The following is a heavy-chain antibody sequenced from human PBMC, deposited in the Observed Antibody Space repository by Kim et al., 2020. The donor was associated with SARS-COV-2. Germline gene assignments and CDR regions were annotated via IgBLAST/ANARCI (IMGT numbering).Heavy chain of an antibody. V-gene: IGHV7-4-1*02. Sequence: ASVKVSCKASGYTFTSYAMNWVRQAPGQGLEWMGWINTNTGNPTYAQGFTGRFVFSLDTSVSTAYLQISSLKAEDTAVYYCAREMVATYHYGMDVWGQGTTVTVSS. CDR3: AREMVATYHYGMDV. CDR2: INTNTGNP. D-gene: IGHD5-12*01. CDR1: GYTFTSYA. J-gene: IGHJ6*02.